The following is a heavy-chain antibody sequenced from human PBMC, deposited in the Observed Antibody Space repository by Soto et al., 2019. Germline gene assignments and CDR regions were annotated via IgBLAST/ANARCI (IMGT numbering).Heavy chain of an antibody. J-gene: IGHJ3*02. V-gene: IGHV1-18*01. CDR1: GYTFPSYG. D-gene: IGHD3-10*01. CDR3: ARATAVRGVIVAFDI. Sequence: QVQLVQSGAEVKKPGASVKVSGKASGYTFPSYGISWVRQAPGQGLEGMGWISAYNGNTNYAQKLQGRVTMTTDTSTSTAYMELRSLRSDDTAVYYCARATAVRGVIVAFDIWGQGTMVTVSS. CDR2: ISAYNGNT.